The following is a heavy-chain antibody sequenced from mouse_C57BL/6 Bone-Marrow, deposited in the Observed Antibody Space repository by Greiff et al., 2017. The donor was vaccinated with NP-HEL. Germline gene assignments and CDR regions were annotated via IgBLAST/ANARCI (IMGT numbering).Heavy chain of an antibody. Sequence: EVKLMESGGGLVKPGGSLKLSCAASGFTFSSYAMSWVRQTPEKRLEWVATISDGGSYTYYPDNVKGRFTISRDNAKNNLYLQMSHLKSEDTAMYYCARPLYDYDRAWFAYWGRGTLVTVSA. J-gene: IGHJ3*01. V-gene: IGHV5-4*03. D-gene: IGHD2-4*01. CDR1: GFTFSSYA. CDR2: ISDGGSYT. CDR3: ARPLYDYDRAWFAY.